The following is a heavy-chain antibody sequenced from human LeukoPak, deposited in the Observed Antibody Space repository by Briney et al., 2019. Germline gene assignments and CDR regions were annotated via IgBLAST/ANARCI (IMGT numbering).Heavy chain of an antibody. Sequence: SETLSLTCAVYGGSFSGYYWSWIRQPPGKGLEWIGEINHSGSTNYNPSLKSRVTISVDTSKNLFSLNLTSVTAADTAVYFCATIFGDYDEAPSVPMDVWDKGTTVTVSS. CDR2: INHSGST. CDR3: ATIFGDYDEAPSVPMDV. D-gene: IGHD4-17*01. J-gene: IGHJ6*03. V-gene: IGHV4-34*01. CDR1: GGSFSGYY.